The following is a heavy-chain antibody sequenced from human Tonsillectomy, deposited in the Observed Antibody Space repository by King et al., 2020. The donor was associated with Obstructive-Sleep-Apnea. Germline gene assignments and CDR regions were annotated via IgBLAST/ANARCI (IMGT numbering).Heavy chain of an antibody. J-gene: IGHJ4*02. CDR2: FINSGST. D-gene: IGHD2-15*01. CDR3: ATLPAGYSIDY. V-gene: IGHV4-39*02. Sequence: QLQESGPGLVKPSETLSLTCNVSGGSISSSSYYWGWIRQPPGKGWGGMGIFINSGSTSYNPSLKSRVAIFLDTSKNHFSLKLSSVSAADTAVYYCATLPAGYSIDYWGQGTLVTVSS. CDR1: GGSISSSSYY.